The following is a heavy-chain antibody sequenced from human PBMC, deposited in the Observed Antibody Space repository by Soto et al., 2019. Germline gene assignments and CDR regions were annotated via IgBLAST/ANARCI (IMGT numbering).Heavy chain of an antibody. Sequence: QLQLQESGPGLVKPSETLSLTCTVSGGSISSSSYYWGWIRQPPGKGLEWIGSIYYSGSTYYNPSLKSRVTISVDTSKNQFSLKLSSVTAADTAVYYCASSPTFRIAAAGLKGIYNWFDPWGQGTLVTVSS. CDR3: ASSPTFRIAAAGLKGIYNWFDP. CDR1: GGSISSSSYY. J-gene: IGHJ5*02. D-gene: IGHD6-13*01. CDR2: IYYSGST. V-gene: IGHV4-39*01.